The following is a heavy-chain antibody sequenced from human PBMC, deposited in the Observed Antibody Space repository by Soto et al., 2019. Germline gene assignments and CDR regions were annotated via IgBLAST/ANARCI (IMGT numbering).Heavy chain of an antibody. CDR3: ARDMYSSDYFVKWFEP. D-gene: IGHD6-19*01. CDR1: GFSFSSYA. CDR2: ISHDGINK. J-gene: IGHJ5*02. V-gene: IGHV3-30-3*01. Sequence: QVRLVESGGGVVQPGRSLRLSCTASGFSFSSYAMYWFRQPPGKGLEWVAVISHDGINKHYADSVKGRVTVSRDNSNHTLEMQLNRLRGEDTAMYYGARDMYSSDYFVKWFEPWGQGTLVTVSS.